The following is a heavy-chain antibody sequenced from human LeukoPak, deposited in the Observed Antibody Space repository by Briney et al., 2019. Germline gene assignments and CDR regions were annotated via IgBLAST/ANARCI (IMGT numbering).Heavy chain of an antibody. Sequence: SETLSLTCTVSGGSISSYYWSWIRQPPGKGLEWIGYIYYSGSTNYNPSLKSRVTISVDTSKNQFSLKLSSVTAADTAVYYCARDRYYGSGSSHYWGQGTLVTVSS. V-gene: IGHV4-59*12. J-gene: IGHJ4*02. CDR2: IYYSGST. CDR1: GGSISSYY. D-gene: IGHD3-10*01. CDR3: ARDRYYGSGSSHY.